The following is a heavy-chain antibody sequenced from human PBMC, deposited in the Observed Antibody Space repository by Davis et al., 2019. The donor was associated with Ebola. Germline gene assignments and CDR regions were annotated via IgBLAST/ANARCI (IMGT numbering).Heavy chain of an antibody. CDR1: GFTFSNAW. J-gene: IGHJ5*02. D-gene: IGHD2-2*02. CDR3: TTGGRYCNSTSCYRP. V-gene: IGHV3-15*07. CDR2: IKSKTDGGTT. Sequence: GESLKISCAASGFTFSNAWMNWVRQAPGKGLEWVGRIKSKTDGGTTDYAAPVKGRFTISRDDSKNTLYLQMNSLKTEDTAVYYCTTGGRYCNSTSCYRPWGQGTLVTVSS.